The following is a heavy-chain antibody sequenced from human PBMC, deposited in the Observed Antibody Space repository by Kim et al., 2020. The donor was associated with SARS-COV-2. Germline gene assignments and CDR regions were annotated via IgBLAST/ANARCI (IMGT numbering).Heavy chain of an antibody. CDR1: GYTFTSYA. V-gene: IGHV1-3*01. CDR3: ARPGRMVRGVTTHLGWFDP. J-gene: IGHJ5*02. CDR2: INAGNGNT. Sequence: ASVKVSCKASGYTFTSYAMHWVRQAPGQRLEWMGWINAGNGNTKYSQKFQGRVTITRDTSASTAYMELSSLRSEDTAVYYCARPGRMVRGVTTHLGWFDPWGQGTLVTVSS. D-gene: IGHD3-10*01.